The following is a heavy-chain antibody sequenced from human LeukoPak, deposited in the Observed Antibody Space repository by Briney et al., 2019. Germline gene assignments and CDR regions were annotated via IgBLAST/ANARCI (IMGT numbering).Heavy chain of an antibody. CDR3: ASLRERSYYARGFDY. CDR1: NYSISSGYS. D-gene: IGHD4-11*01. V-gene: IGHV4-38-2*02. Sequence: SETLSLTCTVSNYSISSGYSWGWIRQPPGRGLEWIGSIYYSGSTYYNPSLKSRVTISVDTSKNQFSLKLSSVTAADTAVYYCASLRERSYYARGFDYWGQGTLVTVSS. J-gene: IGHJ4*02. CDR2: IYYSGST.